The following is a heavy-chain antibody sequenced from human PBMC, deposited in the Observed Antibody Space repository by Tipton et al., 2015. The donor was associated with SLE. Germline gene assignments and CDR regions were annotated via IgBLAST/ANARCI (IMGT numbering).Heavy chain of an antibody. CDR1: GFTFSNFW. V-gene: IGHV3-7*03. D-gene: IGHD3-10*01. J-gene: IGHJ6*02. CDR2: IKQDGSER. CDR3: ARDDYYGSGERRAILYYYGMDV. Sequence: SLRLSCAASGFTFSNFWMSWVRQTPGKGPEWVANIKQDGSERYYVDSVRGRFTISRDNTKNSVFLQMSGLRAEDTAVYYCARDDYYGSGERRAILYYYGMDVWGQGTTVTVSS.